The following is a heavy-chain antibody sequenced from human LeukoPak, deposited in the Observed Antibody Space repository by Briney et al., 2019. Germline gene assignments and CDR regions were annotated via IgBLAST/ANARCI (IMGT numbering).Heavy chain of an antibody. D-gene: IGHD2-2*01. CDR3: ATRLGGVPAAMAYRLLDY. CDR1: GYTFTSYD. V-gene: IGHV1-8*01. Sequence: GASVKVSCKASGYTFTSYDIHWVRQATGQGLEWMGRMNPNRGDTDYAQKFQGRVTMTEDTSTDTAYMELSSLRSEDTAVYYCATRLGGVPAAMAYRLLDYWGQGTLVTVSS. J-gene: IGHJ4*02. CDR2: MNPNRGDT.